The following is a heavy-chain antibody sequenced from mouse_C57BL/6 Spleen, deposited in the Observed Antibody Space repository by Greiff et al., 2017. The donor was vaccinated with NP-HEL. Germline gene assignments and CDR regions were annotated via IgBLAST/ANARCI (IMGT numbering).Heavy chain of an antibody. CDR3: APMVKGYFDV. D-gene: IGHD2-2*01. Sequence: EVQLQQSGPGLVKPSPSLSLTCSVTGYSITSGYYWNWIRQFPGNKLEWMGYISYDGSNNYNPSLKNRISITRDTSKNQFFLKLNSVTTEDTATYYCAPMVKGYFDVWGTGTTVTVSS. J-gene: IGHJ1*03. V-gene: IGHV3-6*01. CDR2: ISYDGSN. CDR1: GYSITSGYY.